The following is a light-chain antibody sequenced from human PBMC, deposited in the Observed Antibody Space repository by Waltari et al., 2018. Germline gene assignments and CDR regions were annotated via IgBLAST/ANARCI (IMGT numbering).Light chain of an antibody. Sequence: EIVMTQSPATLSVSPGERAILSCRASQSISNKLAWYQQKPGQAPRLLIYDASTRATGIPATFSGSGSGTEFTLTISSLQSEDFVGYYCQQYNSWPYTFGQGTKLEIK. CDR3: QQYNSWPYT. CDR1: QSISNK. CDR2: DAS. J-gene: IGKJ2*01. V-gene: IGKV3-15*01.